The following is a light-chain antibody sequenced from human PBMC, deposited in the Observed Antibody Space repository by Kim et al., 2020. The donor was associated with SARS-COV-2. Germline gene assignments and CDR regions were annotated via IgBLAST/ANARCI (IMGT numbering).Light chain of an antibody. V-gene: IGKV3-15*01. Sequence: SPGERATLSCRASQSVSSNLAWYLQKPGQAPRLLIYGASTRATGVPARFSGSGSGTEFTLTISSLQSEDFAVYYCQQYHNWPPLTFGGGTKVDIK. CDR2: GAS. CDR3: QQYHNWPPLT. CDR1: QSVSSN. J-gene: IGKJ4*01.